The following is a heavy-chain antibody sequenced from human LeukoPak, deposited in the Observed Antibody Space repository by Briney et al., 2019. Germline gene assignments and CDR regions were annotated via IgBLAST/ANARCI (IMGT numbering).Heavy chain of an antibody. CDR1: EFTFGSYA. J-gene: IGHJ5*02. Sequence: PGGSLRLFCATSEFTFGSYAMTWVRQAPGKGLEWVSGITGVGGNTYYADSVKGRFTISRDNSKNTLYLQMNSLRVEDTAAYYCAKDAVRGSGRINWFGTWGQGTVVTVSS. D-gene: IGHD3-10*01. V-gene: IGHV3-23*01. CDR2: ITGVGGNT. CDR3: AKDAVRGSGRINWFGT.